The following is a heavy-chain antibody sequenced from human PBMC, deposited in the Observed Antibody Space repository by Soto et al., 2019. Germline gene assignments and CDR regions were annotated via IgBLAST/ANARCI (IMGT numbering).Heavy chain of an antibody. Sequence: EVQLVESGGSVVRPGGSLTLSCAASGFTFDNYGMSWVRQAPGKGLEWVSSRNWYGGRTGYEESVKGRFTTSRDNAKNSXXXXXXXXXXXXXXXXXXXXXXXXXLLSRDIDYWGEGTLVSVSS. D-gene: IGHD2-2*01. V-gene: IGHV3-20*01. CDR2: RNWYGGRT. CDR1: GFTFDNYG. J-gene: IGHJ4*02. CDR3: XXXXXXXLLSRDIDY.